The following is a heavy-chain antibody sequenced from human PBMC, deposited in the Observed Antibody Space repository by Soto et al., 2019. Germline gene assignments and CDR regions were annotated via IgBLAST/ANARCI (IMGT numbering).Heavy chain of an antibody. CDR2: TFSGGST. J-gene: IGHJ6*03. V-gene: IGHV3-66*01. Sequence: EVQLGESGGGLVQPGGSLRVSCAASGPTVSNNSMNWVRQITGKGLEWVSITFSGGSTYYADSVKGRFTVSRDNSKNTLHLQMNSLTAEDTAVYYCARAGVYSSAYMDVWGEGATVTVSS. D-gene: IGHD6-25*01. CDR1: GPTVSNNS. CDR3: ARAGVYSSAYMDV.